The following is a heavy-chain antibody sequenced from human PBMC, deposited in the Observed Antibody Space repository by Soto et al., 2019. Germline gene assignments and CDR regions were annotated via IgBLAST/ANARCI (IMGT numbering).Heavy chain of an antibody. CDR3: AKSSGWGRDY. Sequence: EVQLVESGGGLVQPGRSLRLSCAASGFTFDDYAMHWVRQAPGKGLEWVSGISWNSGSIGYADSVKGRFTISRDNAKNSLYLQMNSLRAEDTALYYCAKSSGWGRDYWGQGTLVTVSS. CDR2: ISWNSGSI. V-gene: IGHV3-9*01. J-gene: IGHJ4*02. CDR1: GFTFDDYA. D-gene: IGHD6-19*01.